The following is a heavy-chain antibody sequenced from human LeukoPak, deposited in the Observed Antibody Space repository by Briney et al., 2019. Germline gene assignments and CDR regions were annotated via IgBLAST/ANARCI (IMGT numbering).Heavy chain of an antibody. D-gene: IGHD3-10*01. V-gene: IGHV4-59*01. J-gene: IGHJ3*02. CDR2: IYYSGST. Sequence: SETLSLTCTVFGGSISTYYWNWIRQPPGKGLEWIGYIYYSGSTNYNPSLKSRITMPVDTSQIQFSLKLSSVTAADTAVYYCARGFDYYGSGSYGNLDAFDIWGQGTMVTVSS. CDR1: GGSISTYY. CDR3: ARGFDYYGSGSYGNLDAFDI.